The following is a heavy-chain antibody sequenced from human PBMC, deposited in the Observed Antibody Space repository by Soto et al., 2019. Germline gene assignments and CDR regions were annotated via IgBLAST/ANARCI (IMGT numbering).Heavy chain of an antibody. CDR1: GFTFDNYA. CDR2: ISGTGGST. Sequence: GVSLRLSCAASGFTFDNYAMNWVRQAPGKGLEWVATISGTGGSTYYADSVKGRFTISRDNSKNTLYLQMNSLRVEDTAVYYCAKDRLGGNFDYRGQGTQVTVSS. V-gene: IGHV3-23*01. CDR3: AKDRLGGNFDY. J-gene: IGHJ4*02.